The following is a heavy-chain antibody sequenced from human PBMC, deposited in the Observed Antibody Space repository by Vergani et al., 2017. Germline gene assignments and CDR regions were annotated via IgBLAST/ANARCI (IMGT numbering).Heavy chain of an antibody. Sequence: VQLVESGGGVVQPGRSLRLSCAASGFTFSSYGMHWVRQAPGKGLEWVSAISGSGGSTYYADSVKGRFTISRDNSKNTLYLQMNSLRAEDTAVYYCAKQYFVSGNYLFDYWGQGTLVTVSS. CDR1: GFTFSSYG. J-gene: IGHJ4*02. V-gene: IGHV3-23*04. CDR3: AKQYFVSGNYLFDY. D-gene: IGHD3-10*01. CDR2: ISGSGGST.